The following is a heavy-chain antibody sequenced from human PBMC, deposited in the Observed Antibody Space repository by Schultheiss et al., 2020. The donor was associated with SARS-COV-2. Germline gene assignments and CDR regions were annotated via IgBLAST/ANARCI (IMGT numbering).Heavy chain of an antibody. D-gene: IGHD6-19*01. CDR3: ARAPYSSGWYRFDY. CDR2: IYTSGST. CDR1: GGSISSYY. Sequence: SETLSLTCTVSGGSISSYYWSWIRQPAGKGLEWIGRIYTSGSTNYNPSLKSRVTMPVDTSKNQFSLKLSSVTAADTAVYYCARAPYSSGWYRFDYWGQGTLVTVSS. J-gene: IGHJ4*02. V-gene: IGHV4-4*07.